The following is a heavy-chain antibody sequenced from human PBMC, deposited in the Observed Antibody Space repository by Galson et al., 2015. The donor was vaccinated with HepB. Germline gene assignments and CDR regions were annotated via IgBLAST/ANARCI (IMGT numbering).Heavy chain of an antibody. CDR2: INPYNRET. J-gene: IGHJ5*02. Sequence: SVKVSCKASGYTFSSYSIAWVRQAPGQGLEWMAWINPYNRETHLAWKLQGRVTLTTDTFTSTAYMELRRLRSDDTGVYYCARGAVVVVVAAAQNNWFDPWGQGTLVTVPS. CDR1: GYTFSSYS. V-gene: IGHV1-18*01. D-gene: IGHD2-15*01. CDR3: ARGAVVVVVAAAQNNWFDP.